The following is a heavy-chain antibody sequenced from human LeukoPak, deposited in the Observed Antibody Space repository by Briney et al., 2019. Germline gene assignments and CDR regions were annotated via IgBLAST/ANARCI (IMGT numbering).Heavy chain of an antibody. CDR2: VNPDGNEK. J-gene: IGHJ4*02. CDR3: ARGQYQLL. V-gene: IGHV3-7*04. CDR1: GFIFSSYW. D-gene: IGHD2-2*01. Sequence: GGSLRLSCAASGFIFSSYWMSWVRQAPGKGLEWLAKVNPDGNEKYYVDSVRGRFTISKDNPKNSVYLQMDSLKAEDTAVYYCARGQYQLLWGKGALIIVSS.